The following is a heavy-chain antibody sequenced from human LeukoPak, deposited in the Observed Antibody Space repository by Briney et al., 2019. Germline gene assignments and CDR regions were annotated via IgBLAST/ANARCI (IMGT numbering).Heavy chain of an antibody. D-gene: IGHD2-8*01. CDR2: IVAGNGNT. V-gene: IGHV1-3*01. CDR3: ARGLYCTNGVCYARQLDY. Sequence: ASVKVSCKASGYSFTSYAMHWVRQAPGQRLEWMGWIVAGNGNTKYSQKFQGRVTITRDTSASTAYMELSSLRSEDTAVYYCARGLYCTNGVCYARQLDYWGQGTLVTVSS. CDR1: GYSFTSYA. J-gene: IGHJ4*02.